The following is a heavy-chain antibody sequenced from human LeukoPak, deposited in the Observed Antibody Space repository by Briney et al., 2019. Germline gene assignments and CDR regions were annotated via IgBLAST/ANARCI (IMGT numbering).Heavy chain of an antibody. CDR1: GSTVSSTY. CDR2: IYRVGST. V-gene: IGHV3-66*01. D-gene: IGHD4-23*01. CDR3: ARDGGNNSWYGMDV. J-gene: IGHJ6*02. Sequence: GGSLRPSCAASGSTVSSTYMSWVRQAPGKGRDWVSIIYRVGSTFYADSVEGRFTISRDNSKNTLYLQMNSLRVEDTAIYYCARDGGNNSWYGMDVWGQGTTVTVSS.